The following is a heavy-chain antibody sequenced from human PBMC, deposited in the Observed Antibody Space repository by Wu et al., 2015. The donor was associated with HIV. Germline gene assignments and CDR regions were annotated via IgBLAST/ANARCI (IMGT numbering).Heavy chain of an antibody. Sequence: QVQLVQSGAEVKKPGASVKVSCKASGYTFTTYEINWVRQATGQGLEWMGGIIPIFDTSHYAQKFQGRVTITTDESTSTAYMELSSLRSEDTAVYYCARDLLPTSSWTDYYYYGMDVWGQGTTVTVSS. V-gene: IGHV1-69*01. CDR1: GYTFTTYE. CDR3: ARDLLPTSSWTDYYYYGMDV. CDR2: IIPIFDTS. D-gene: IGHD2-15*01. J-gene: IGHJ6*02.